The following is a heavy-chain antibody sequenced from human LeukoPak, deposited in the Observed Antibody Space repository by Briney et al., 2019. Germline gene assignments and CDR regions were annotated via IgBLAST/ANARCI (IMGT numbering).Heavy chain of an antibody. CDR1: GGSISSGDYY. D-gene: IGHD3-22*01. V-gene: IGHV4-30-4*08. J-gene: IGHJ2*01. CDR2: IYYSGST. CDR3: ARAYENSSGPWYFDL. Sequence: SQTLSLTCTVSGGSISSGDYYWSWIRQPPGKGLEWIGYIYYSGSTYYNPSPKSRVTISVDTSKNQFSLKLSSVTAADTAVYYCARAYENSSGPWYFDLWGRGTLVTVSS.